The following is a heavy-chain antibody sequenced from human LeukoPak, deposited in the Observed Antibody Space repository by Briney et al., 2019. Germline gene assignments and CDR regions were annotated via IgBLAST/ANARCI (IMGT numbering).Heavy chain of an antibody. CDR2: INPNSGGT. Sequence: VKFSCKASRYPFTDYYMHWVRQAPGQGVEWMGWINPNSGGTNYAQKFQGRVTMTRDTSISTAYMELSRLRSDNTAVYYCARGGWSLGYCSSSSCLDWFDPWGQGTLVTVSS. V-gene: IGHV1-2*02. CDR1: RYPFTDYY. D-gene: IGHD2-2*01. CDR3: ARGGWSLGYCSSSSCLDWFDP. J-gene: IGHJ5*02.